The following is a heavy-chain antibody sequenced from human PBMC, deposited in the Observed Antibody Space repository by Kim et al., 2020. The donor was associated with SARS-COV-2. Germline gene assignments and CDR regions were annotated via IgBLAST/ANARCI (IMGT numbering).Heavy chain of an antibody. V-gene: IGHV3-21*06. CDR3: ARGRRDVDIVLEGAF. J-gene: IGHJ4*02. Sequence: YADSVKGRFTISRDNPKNSLYLQMNSLRAEDTAVYFCARGRRDVDIVLEGAFWGQGSLVTVSS. D-gene: IGHD5-12*01.